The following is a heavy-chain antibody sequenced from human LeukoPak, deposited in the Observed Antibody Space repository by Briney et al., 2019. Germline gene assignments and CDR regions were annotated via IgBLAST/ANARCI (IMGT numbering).Heavy chain of an antibody. CDR1: GGSISSYY. Sequence: SETLSLTCTVSGGSISSYYWSWIRQPPGKGLEWIGYIYYSGGTNYNPSLKSRVTISVDTSKNQFSLKLSSVTAADTAVYYCASRGFGESLFDYWGQGTLVTVSS. CDR3: ASRGFGESLFDY. V-gene: IGHV4-59*01. CDR2: IYYSGGT. D-gene: IGHD3-10*01. J-gene: IGHJ4*02.